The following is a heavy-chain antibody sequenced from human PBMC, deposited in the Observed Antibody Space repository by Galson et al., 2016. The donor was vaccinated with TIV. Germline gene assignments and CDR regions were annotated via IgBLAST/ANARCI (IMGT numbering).Heavy chain of an antibody. J-gene: IGHJ4*02. CDR3: ARAGSADYDWGRAHFDY. Sequence: SETLSITCTVSGGSTSSYYWTWIRQPPGKGLEWIGYIYHTGNTIYNPSLKSRVAISLDTSKNQFSLKLSSVTAADTALYYCARAGSADYDWGRAHFDYWGQGTLVTVSS. CDR1: GGSTSSYY. V-gene: IGHV4-59*12. CDR2: IYHTGNT. D-gene: IGHD3-16*01.